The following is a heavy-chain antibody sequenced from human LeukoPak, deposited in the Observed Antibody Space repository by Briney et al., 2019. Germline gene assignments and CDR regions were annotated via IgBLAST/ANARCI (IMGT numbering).Heavy chain of an antibody. D-gene: IGHD2-15*01. CDR3: ARVRCSAGTCSYFDY. J-gene: IGHJ4*02. Sequence: PGGSLRLSCAASGFTFSSYWMSWVRQAPGKGLEWVANIKQDGSEKYYVDSVKGRFTISRDNAKNSLYLQMNSLRAEDTAVYYCARVRCSAGTCSYFDYWGQGTLVTVSS. V-gene: IGHV3-7*03. CDR1: GFTFSSYW. CDR2: IKQDGSEK.